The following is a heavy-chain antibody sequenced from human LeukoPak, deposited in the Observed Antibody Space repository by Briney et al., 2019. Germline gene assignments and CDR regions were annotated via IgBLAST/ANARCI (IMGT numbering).Heavy chain of an antibody. CDR2: ITSSSSYI. D-gene: IGHD3-22*01. V-gene: IGHV3-21*01. Sequence: KSGGSLRLSCAASGFTFSSYSMNWVRQAPGKGLEWVSSITSSSSYIYYADSVKGRFTISRDNAKNSLYLQMNSLRAEDTAVYYCARHVVAVGFDYWGQGTLVTVSS. CDR3: ARHVVAVGFDY. CDR1: GFTFSSYS. J-gene: IGHJ4*02.